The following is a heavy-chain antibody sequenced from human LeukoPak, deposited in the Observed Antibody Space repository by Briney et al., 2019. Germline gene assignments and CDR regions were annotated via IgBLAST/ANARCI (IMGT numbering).Heavy chain of an antibody. D-gene: IGHD6-19*01. CDR2: IGTLADT. CDR1: GLTFSRHD. Sequence: GGSLRLSCAASGLTFSRHDMHWVRQGTGRGLEWVSAIGTLADTFYSDSVKGRFSISRENAKSSLYLQMSSLRGGDTAVYYCATGRSSGWSYAFDIGGRETMVTVPS. CDR3: ATGRSSGWSYAFDI. J-gene: IGHJ3*02. V-gene: IGHV3-13*01.